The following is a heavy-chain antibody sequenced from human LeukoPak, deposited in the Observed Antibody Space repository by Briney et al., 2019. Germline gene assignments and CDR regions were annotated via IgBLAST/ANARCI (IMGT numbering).Heavy chain of an antibody. D-gene: IGHD3-22*01. V-gene: IGHV3-33*01. CDR1: EFSFSYYG. CDR2: IWYDGSNK. J-gene: IGHJ4*02. Sequence: GGSLRLSCAASEFSFSYYGMHWVRQAPGKGLEWVAVIWYDGSNKNYADSVKGRFTISRDNSMNTLYLQMNSLRGEDTALYYCARARDNYDNSGFSALEYWGQGTLVTVSS. CDR3: ARARDNYDNSGFSALEY.